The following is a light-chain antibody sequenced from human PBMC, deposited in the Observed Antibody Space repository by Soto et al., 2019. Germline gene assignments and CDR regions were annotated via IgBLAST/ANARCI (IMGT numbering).Light chain of an antibody. Sequence: EIVLTQSPGTLSLSPGERATLSCRASQSVSSNYLAWYQQKPGQAPRLLIYGASSRATGIPDRFSGSGSGTDFTLNISRLEPEDFAVYFCQQYGNSPVAFGQGTKVEIK. CDR1: QSVSSNY. CDR2: GAS. J-gene: IGKJ1*01. V-gene: IGKV3-20*01. CDR3: QQYGNSPVA.